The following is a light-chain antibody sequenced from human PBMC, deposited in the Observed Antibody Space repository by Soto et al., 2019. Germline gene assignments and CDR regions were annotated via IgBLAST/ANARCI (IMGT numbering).Light chain of an antibody. CDR2: HAS. V-gene: IGKV3-20*01. CDR3: QQYGDSLRT. J-gene: IGKJ4*01. Sequence: ENVLTQSPGTLSLSPGERATLSCRASQSISSSYLAWYQQKPGQTPRLLIYHASSRATGIPDRFSGSGSGTDFTLTISRLEPEDFAVYYCQQYGDSLRTFGGGTKVEIK. CDR1: QSISSSY.